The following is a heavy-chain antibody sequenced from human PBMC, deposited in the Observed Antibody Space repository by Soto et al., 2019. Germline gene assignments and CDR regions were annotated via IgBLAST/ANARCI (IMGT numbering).Heavy chain of an antibody. V-gene: IGHV4-34*01. CDR3: ARLANGRIAVFKANWFDP. D-gene: IGHD6-19*01. CDR2: INHSGST. J-gene: IGHJ5*02. Sequence: PSETLSLTCAVYGGSFSGYYLSWIRQPPGKGLEWIGEINHSGSTNYNPSLKSRVTISVDTSKNQFSLKLSSVTAADTAVYYCARLANGRIAVFKANWFDPWGQGTLVTVYS. CDR1: GGSFSGYY.